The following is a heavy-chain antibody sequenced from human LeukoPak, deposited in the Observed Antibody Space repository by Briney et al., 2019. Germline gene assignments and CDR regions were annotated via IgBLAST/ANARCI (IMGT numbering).Heavy chain of an antibody. V-gene: IGHV1-69*05. Sequence: ASVKVSCKASGGTFSSYAISWVRQAPGQGLEWMGGIIPIFGTANYAQKFQGRVTITTDESTSTAYMELSSLRSEDTAVYYCARVGREYSSSWSNIDYWGQGTPVTVSS. CDR2: IIPIFGTA. D-gene: IGHD6-13*01. J-gene: IGHJ4*02. CDR1: GGTFSSYA. CDR3: ARVGREYSSSWSNIDY.